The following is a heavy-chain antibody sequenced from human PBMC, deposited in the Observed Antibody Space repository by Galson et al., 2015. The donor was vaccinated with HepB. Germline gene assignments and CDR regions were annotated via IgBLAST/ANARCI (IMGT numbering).Heavy chain of an antibody. V-gene: IGHV3-73*01. CDR1: GFTFSGSA. Sequence: LRLSCAASGFTFSGSAMHWVRQASGKGLEWVGRIRSKANNYATTYAASVKGRFTISRDDSKNTAYLQMNSLKTEDTAVYYCTRLKGNSGYYYTSDAFDIWGQGTMVTVSS. J-gene: IGHJ3*02. D-gene: IGHD3-22*01. CDR2: IRSKANNYAT. CDR3: TRLKGNSGYYYTSDAFDI.